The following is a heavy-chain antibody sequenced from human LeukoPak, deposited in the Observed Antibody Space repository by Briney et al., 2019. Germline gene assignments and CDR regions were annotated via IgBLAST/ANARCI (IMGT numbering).Heavy chain of an antibody. CDR3: ARASHGGNSVGDAFDI. D-gene: IGHD4-23*01. J-gene: IGHJ3*02. V-gene: IGHV1-69*06. CDR2: IIPIFGTA. Sequence: GASVKVSCKASGGTFSSYAISWVRQAPGQGLEWMGGIIPIFGTANYAQKFQGRVTITADKSTSTAYMELSSLRSEDTAVYYCARASHGGNSVGDAFDIWGQGTMVTVSS. CDR1: GGTFSSYA.